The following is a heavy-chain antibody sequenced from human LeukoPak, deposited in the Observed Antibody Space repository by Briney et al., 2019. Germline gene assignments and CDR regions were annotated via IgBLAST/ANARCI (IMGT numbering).Heavy chain of an antibody. CDR2: IYYNGSST. D-gene: IGHD3-10*01. Sequence: SETLSLTCTVSGGSMSGFFWTWIPQPPGKELEWIGSIYYNGSSTKYSPSLKSRVTISVDTSKSQFSLKLNSATAADTAVYYCARTSRHYYASGSKLTPWPAGMDVWGQGTTVTVSS. CDR1: GGSMSGFF. J-gene: IGHJ6*02. CDR3: ARTSRHYYASGSKLTPWPAGMDV. V-gene: IGHV4-59*01.